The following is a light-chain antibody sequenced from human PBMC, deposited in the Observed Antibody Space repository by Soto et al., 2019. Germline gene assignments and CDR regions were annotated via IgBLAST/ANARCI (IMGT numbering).Light chain of an antibody. CDR3: AACDDSLNGVV. CDR2: SNN. V-gene: IGLV1-44*01. Sequence: QSVLTQPPSASGTPGQRVTISCSGSSSNIGDNTVNWYQQLPGTAPKLLIYSNNQRPSGVPDRFSGSKSGTSASLAISGLQSEDEADYYCAACDDSLNGVVFGGGTKLTVL. J-gene: IGLJ2*01. CDR1: SSNIGDNT.